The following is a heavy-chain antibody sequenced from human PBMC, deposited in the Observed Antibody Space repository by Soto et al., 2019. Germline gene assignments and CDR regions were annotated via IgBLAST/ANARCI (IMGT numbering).Heavy chain of an antibody. V-gene: IGHV4-30-4*01. Sequence: QVQLQESGPGLVKPSQTLSLTCTVSGGSISSGDYYWSWIRQPPGKGLEWIGYIYYSGSTYYNPSLQSRVTISVDTSKNQFSLKLSSVTAADTAVYYCARVLKYCSGGSCYSLDYWGQGTLVTVSS. D-gene: IGHD2-15*01. CDR2: IYYSGST. CDR3: ARVLKYCSGGSCYSLDY. J-gene: IGHJ4*02. CDR1: GGSISSGDYY.